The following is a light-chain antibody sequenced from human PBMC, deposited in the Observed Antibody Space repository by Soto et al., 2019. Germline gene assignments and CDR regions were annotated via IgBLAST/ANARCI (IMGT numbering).Light chain of an antibody. J-gene: IGKJ4*02. CDR2: YAS. V-gene: IGKV3-20*01. CDR1: QSVSSHY. Sequence: EIVLTQSPGTLSLSPGERATLSCRSSQSVSSHYFAWHQQKPGLPPMLLISYASSRATGIPDRFSGSGSGADFTLTSSRLEHDDFALYFCQHYDSSVTFGRGTMVEIK. CDR3: QHYDSSVT.